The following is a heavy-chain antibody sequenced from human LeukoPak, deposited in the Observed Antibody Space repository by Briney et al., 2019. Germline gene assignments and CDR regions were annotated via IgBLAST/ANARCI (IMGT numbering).Heavy chain of an antibody. CDR2: ISWNSGSI. J-gene: IGHJ6*03. CDR1: GFTFDDYA. V-gene: IGHV3-9*01. CDR3: AKDTIVGATPSYMDV. D-gene: IGHD1-26*01. Sequence: GRSLRLSCAASGFTFDDYAMHWVRQAPGKGLEWVPGISWNSGSIGYADSVKGRFTISRDNAKNSLYLQMNSLRAEDTALYYCAKDTIVGATPSYMDVWGKGTMVTVSS.